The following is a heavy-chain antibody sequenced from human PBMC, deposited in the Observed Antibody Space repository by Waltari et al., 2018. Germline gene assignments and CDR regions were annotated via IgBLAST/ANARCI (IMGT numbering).Heavy chain of an antibody. CDR1: GDTFSNSA. CDR3: ARSQVVVIAPLDC. Sequence: QVQLVKSGAEVKKPGSSVKVSCKASGDTFSNSAITWVRQAPGQGLEWMGGILPRFATSNYAQKFQGRVTITADDSTSTAYMELSSLRSEDTAIYYCARSQVVVIAPLDCWGQGTLVTVSS. J-gene: IGHJ4*02. CDR2: ILPRFATS. D-gene: IGHD2-21*01. V-gene: IGHV1-69*13.